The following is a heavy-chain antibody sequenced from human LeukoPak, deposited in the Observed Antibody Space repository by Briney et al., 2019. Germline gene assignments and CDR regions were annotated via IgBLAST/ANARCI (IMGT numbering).Heavy chain of an antibody. CDR2: IIPIFGTA. D-gene: IGHD1-26*01. CDR1: GGTFSSYA. Sequence: AASVKVSCKASGGTFSSYAISWVRQAPGQGLEWMGGIIPIFGTANYAQKFQGRVTITADESTSTAYMELSSLRSEDTAVYYCATRPREPYYYYYYMDVWGKGTTVTVSS. V-gene: IGHV1-69*01. J-gene: IGHJ6*03. CDR3: ATRPREPYYYYYYMDV.